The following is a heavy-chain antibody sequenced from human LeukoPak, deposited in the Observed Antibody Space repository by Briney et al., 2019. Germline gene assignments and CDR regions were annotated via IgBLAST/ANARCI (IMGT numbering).Heavy chain of an antibody. Sequence: GGSLRLSCAASGFTFSSYAMTWVRQAPGKGLEWVSVISGSGGTTYYADSVKGRFTISRDNSKNTLYLQMNSMRAEDTAVYYCANRGYVTYYFDCWGQGTLVTVSS. V-gene: IGHV3-23*01. CDR1: GFTFSSYA. CDR3: ANRGYVTYYFDC. D-gene: IGHD5-18*01. J-gene: IGHJ4*02. CDR2: ISGSGGTT.